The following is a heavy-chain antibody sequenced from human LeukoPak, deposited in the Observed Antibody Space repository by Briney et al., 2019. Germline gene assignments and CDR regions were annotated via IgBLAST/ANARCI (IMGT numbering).Heavy chain of an antibody. Sequence: PGGSLRLSCAASGFTFSSYWMHWVRQAPGKGLEWVSGISWNSGSIGYADSVKGRFTISRDNAKNSLYLQMNSLRAEDTALYYCAKDAAADPEYFQHWGQGTLVTVSS. V-gene: IGHV3-9*01. D-gene: IGHD6-13*01. CDR3: AKDAAADPEYFQH. J-gene: IGHJ1*01. CDR2: ISWNSGSI. CDR1: GFTFSSYW.